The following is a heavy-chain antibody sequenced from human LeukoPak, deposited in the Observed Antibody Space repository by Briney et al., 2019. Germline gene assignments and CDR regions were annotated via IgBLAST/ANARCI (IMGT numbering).Heavy chain of an antibody. D-gene: IGHD3-10*01. CDR1: GGSISSYY. V-gene: IGHV4-4*07. CDR2: IYTSGST. J-gene: IGHJ4*02. CDR3: ARGSRFMVRGVTAFDY. Sequence: PSETLSLTCTVSGGSISSYYWSWIRRPAGKGLEWIGRIYTSGSTNYNPSLKSRVTMSVDTSKNQFSLKLSSVTAADTAVYYCARGSRFMVRGVTAFDYWGQGTLVTVSS.